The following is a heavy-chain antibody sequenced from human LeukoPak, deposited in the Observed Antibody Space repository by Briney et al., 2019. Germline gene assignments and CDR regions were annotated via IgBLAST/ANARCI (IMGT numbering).Heavy chain of an antibody. CDR3: VKDSGGSGTYRAFDY. Sequence: GGSLRLSCAATGFTFSSYAMSWVRQAPGKGLEGVSGISGSAGNTYYAASVKGRFTISRDNSKSTLYLQMDSLRVEDTAVYHCVKDSGGSGTYRAFDYWGQGTLVTVSS. CDR1: GFTFSSYA. D-gene: IGHD3-10*01. CDR2: ISGSAGNT. J-gene: IGHJ4*02. V-gene: IGHV3-23*01.